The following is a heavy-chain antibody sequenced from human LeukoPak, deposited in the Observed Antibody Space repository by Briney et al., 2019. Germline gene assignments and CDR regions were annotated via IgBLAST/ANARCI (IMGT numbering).Heavy chain of an antibody. V-gene: IGHV3-23*01. D-gene: IGHD3-10*02. CDR1: GFMFSSFS. Sequence: GGSLRLSCAASGFMFSSFSMSWVRHVPGKGLEWVSTISAGGSTYYADSVKGRFTISRDNSKNTLFLQKNSLRAEDTAIYYCAKRPAAVRGVIPYLDYWGQGTLVTVSS. CDR2: ISAGGST. J-gene: IGHJ4*02. CDR3: AKRPAAVRGVIPYLDY.